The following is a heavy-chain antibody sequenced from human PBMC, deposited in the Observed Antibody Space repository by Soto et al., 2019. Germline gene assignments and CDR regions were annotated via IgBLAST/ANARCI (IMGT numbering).Heavy chain of an antibody. D-gene: IGHD6-13*01. Sequence: GASVKVSCKASGYTFTGYAMHWVRQAPGQRLEWMGWINAGNGNTKYSQKFQGRVTITRDTSASTAYMELSSLRSEDTAVYYCAGGQQLQLYYFDYWGQGTLVTVS. J-gene: IGHJ4*02. CDR1: GYTFTGYA. V-gene: IGHV1-3*01. CDR3: AGGQQLQLYYFDY. CDR2: INAGNGNT.